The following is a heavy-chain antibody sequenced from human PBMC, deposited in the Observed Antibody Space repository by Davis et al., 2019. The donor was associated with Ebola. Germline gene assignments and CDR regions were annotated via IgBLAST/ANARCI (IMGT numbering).Heavy chain of an antibody. Sequence: GGSLRLSCAFSGFSASLYSMNWVRQAPGKGLEWVSYISSTSRTMYYADSVKGRFTISRDNAKNSVYLQLNSLRAEDTAVYYCARFSRGNPIDDWGQGTLVTVSS. CDR2: ISSTSRTM. J-gene: IGHJ4*02. V-gene: IGHV3-48*01. CDR3: ARFSRGNPIDD. CDR1: GFSASLYS.